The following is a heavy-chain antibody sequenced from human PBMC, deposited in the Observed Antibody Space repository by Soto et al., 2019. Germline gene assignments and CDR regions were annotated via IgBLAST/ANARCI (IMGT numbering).Heavy chain of an antibody. CDR3: ARDFSGGAHMDV. J-gene: IGHJ6*03. Sequence: GGSLRLSCAASGFTFSSYAMHWVRQAPGKGLEYVSAISSNGGSTYYANSVKGRFTISRDNSKNTLYLQMGSLRAEDMAVYYCARDFSGGAHMDVWGKGTTVTVSS. D-gene: IGHD3-10*01. CDR1: GFTFSSYA. V-gene: IGHV3-64*01. CDR2: ISSNGGST.